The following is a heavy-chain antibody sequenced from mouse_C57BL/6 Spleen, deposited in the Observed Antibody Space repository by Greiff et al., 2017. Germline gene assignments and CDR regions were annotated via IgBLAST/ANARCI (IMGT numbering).Heavy chain of an antibody. V-gene: IGHV1-15*01. CDR3: TRGDYYGRPFAY. D-gene: IGHD1-1*01. Sequence: VQLQQSGAELVRPGASVTLSCKASGYTFTDYEMHWVKQTPVHGLEWIGAIDPETGGTAYNQKFKGKAILTADKSSSTAYMELRSLTSEDSAVYYCTRGDYYGRPFAYWGQGTLVTVSA. J-gene: IGHJ3*01. CDR2: IDPETGGT. CDR1: GYTFTDYE.